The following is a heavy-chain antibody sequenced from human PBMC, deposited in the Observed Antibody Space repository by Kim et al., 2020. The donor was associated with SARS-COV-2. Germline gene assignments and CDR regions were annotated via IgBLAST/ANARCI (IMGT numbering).Heavy chain of an antibody. V-gene: IGHV3-21*01. CDR3: ARDVGEWGIAAFDY. D-gene: IGHD6-13*01. CDR2: ISSSSSFI. J-gene: IGHJ4*02. Sequence: GGSLRLSCAASGFTFSDYSMNWVRQAPGKRLEWVSGISSSSSFIYYADSAKGRFTISRDNAKNSLYLQMNSLRAEDTALYYCARDVGEWGIAAFDYWGQGALVTVSS. CDR1: GFTFSDYS.